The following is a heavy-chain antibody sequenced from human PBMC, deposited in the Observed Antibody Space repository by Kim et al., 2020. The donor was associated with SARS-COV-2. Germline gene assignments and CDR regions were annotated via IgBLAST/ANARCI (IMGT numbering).Heavy chain of an antibody. J-gene: IGHJ6*01. CDR3: AKDDPRDIVVVPAAINY. Sequence: GGSLRLSCAASGFTFSSYGMHWVRQAPGKGLEWVAVISYDGSNKYYADSVKGRFTISRDNSKNTLYLQMNSLRAEDTAVYYCAKDDPRDIVVVPAAINY. CDR2: ISYDGSNK. D-gene: IGHD2-2*02. V-gene: IGHV3-30*18. CDR1: GFTFSSYG.